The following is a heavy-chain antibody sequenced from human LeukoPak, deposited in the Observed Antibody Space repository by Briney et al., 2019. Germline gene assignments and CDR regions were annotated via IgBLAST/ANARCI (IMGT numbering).Heavy chain of an antibody. CDR2: IYYSGTT. CDR1: GGSISSGGYS. Sequence: SETLSLTCTVSGGSISSGGYSWSWIRQHPGKGLEWIGYIYYSGTTYYNPSLKSRVTISIDTSKNQFSLKLSSVTAADTAVYYCARLVGAATDPFDYWGQGTLVTVSS. V-gene: IGHV4-31*03. CDR3: ARLVGAATDPFDY. D-gene: IGHD1-26*01. J-gene: IGHJ4*02.